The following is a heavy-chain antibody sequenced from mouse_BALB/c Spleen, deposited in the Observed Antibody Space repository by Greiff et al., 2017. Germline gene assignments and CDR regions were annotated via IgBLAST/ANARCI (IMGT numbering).Heavy chain of an antibody. CDR1: GFTFSDYY. CDR3: ARGLVFAY. CDR2: ISDGGSYT. J-gene: IGHJ3*01. V-gene: IGHV5-4*02. Sequence: EVKLVESGGGLVKPGGSLKLSCAASGFTFSDYYMYWVRQTPEKSLEWVATISDGGSYTYYPDSVKGRFTISRDNAKNNLYLQMSSLKSEDTAMYYCARGLVFAYWGQGTLVTVSA.